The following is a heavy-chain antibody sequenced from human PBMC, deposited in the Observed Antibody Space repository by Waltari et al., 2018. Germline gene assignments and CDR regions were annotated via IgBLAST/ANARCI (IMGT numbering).Heavy chain of an antibody. CDR3: ARVRDSGYSTTDY. CDR2: IIPIFGTA. J-gene: IGHJ4*02. V-gene: IGHV1-69*01. D-gene: IGHD3-3*01. CDR1: GYTFTGYY. Sequence: QVQLVQSGAEVKKPGASVKVSCKASGYTFTGYYMHWVRQAPGQGLEWMGGIIPIFGTANYAQKFQGRVTITADESTSTAYMELSSLRSEDTAVYYCARVRDSGYSTTDYWGQGTLVTVSS.